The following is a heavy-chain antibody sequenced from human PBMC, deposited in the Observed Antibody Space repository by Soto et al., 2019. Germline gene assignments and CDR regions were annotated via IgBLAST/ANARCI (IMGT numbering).Heavy chain of an antibody. D-gene: IGHD3-22*01. CDR2: ISGSGGST. Sequence: GGSLRLSCAASGFTFSSYAMSWVRQAPGKGLEWVSAISGSGGSTYYADSVKGRFTISRDNSKNTLYLQMNSLRAEDTAVYYCAKVDGITMIVVVITGFYYWGQGTLVTVSS. CDR1: GFTFSSYA. J-gene: IGHJ4*02. CDR3: AKVDGITMIVVVITGFYY. V-gene: IGHV3-23*01.